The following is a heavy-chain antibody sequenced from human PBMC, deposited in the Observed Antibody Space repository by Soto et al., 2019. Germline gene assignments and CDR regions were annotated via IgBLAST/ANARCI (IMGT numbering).Heavy chain of an antibody. CDR2: ISAYNGNT. D-gene: IGHD2-2*01. V-gene: IGHV1-18*01. CDR1: GYTFTSYG. J-gene: IGHJ1*01. CDR3: ARVVGYCSSTSCYVAYFQH. Sequence: QVQLVQSGAEVKKPGASVKVSCKASGYTFTSYGISWGRQAPGQGLEWMGWISAYNGNTNYAQKLQGRVTMTTDPSTSTAYMELRSLRSDDTAVSYCARVVGYCSSTSCYVAYFQHWGQGTLVTVSS.